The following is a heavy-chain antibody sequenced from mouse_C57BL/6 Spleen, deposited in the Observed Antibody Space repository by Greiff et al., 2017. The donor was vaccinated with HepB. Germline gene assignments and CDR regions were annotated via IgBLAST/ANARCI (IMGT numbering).Heavy chain of an antibody. CDR2: INPSNGGT. J-gene: IGHJ2*01. CDR1: GYTFTSYW. V-gene: IGHV1-53*01. CDR3: ARDGPYYGSSWEY. Sequence: VQLQQPGTELVKPGASVKLSCKASGYTFTSYWMHWVKQRPGQGLEWIGNINPSNGGTNYNEKFKSKATLTVDKSSSTAYMQRSSLTSEDSAVYYCARDGPYYGSSWEYWGQGTTLTVSS. D-gene: IGHD1-1*01.